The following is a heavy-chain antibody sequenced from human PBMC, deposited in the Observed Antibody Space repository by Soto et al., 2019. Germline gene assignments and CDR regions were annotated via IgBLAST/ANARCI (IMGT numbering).Heavy chain of an antibody. D-gene: IGHD1-26*01. CDR1: GFTFSSYG. Sequence: GESLKISCAASGFTFSSYGMHWVRQAPGKGLEWVAVISYDGSNKYYADSVKGRFTISRDNSRNTLYLQMNSLRAEDTAVYYCATIGGVGSGSYPDLYYFDCWGQGTLVTVSS. CDR2: ISYDGSNK. V-gene: IGHV3-30*03. CDR3: ATIGGVGSGSYPDLYYFDC. J-gene: IGHJ4*02.